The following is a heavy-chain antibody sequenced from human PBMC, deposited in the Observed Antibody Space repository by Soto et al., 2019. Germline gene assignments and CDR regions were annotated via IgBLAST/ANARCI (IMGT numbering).Heavy chain of an antibody. J-gene: IGHJ6*03. V-gene: IGHV4-39*01. Sequence: SETLSLTCTVSGGSISSSSYYWGWIRQPPGKGLEWIGSIYYSGSTYYNPSLKSRVTISVDTSKNQFSLKLSSVTAADTAVYYCATLYYDFWSGSYYYYMDAWGKGTPFTVSS. D-gene: IGHD3-3*01. CDR2: IYYSGST. CDR1: GGSISSSSYY. CDR3: ATLYYDFWSGSYYYYMDA.